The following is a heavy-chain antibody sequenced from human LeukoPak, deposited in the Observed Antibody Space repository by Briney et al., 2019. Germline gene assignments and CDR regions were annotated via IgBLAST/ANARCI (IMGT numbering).Heavy chain of an antibody. CDR3: ARDRGYDFRWDY. Sequence: GGSLRLSCAASGFTFSSYAMHWVRQAPGKGLEWVSVIYSGGSTYYADSVKGRFTISRDNSKNTLYLQMNSLRAEDTAVYYCARDRGYDFRWDYWGQGTLVTVSS. CDR1: GFTFSSYA. CDR2: IYSGGST. D-gene: IGHD3-3*01. J-gene: IGHJ4*02. V-gene: IGHV3-53*01.